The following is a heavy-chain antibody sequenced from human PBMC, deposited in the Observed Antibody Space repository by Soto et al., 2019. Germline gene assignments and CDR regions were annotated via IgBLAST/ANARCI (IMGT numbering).Heavy chain of an antibody. CDR2: IYYSGST. V-gene: IGHV4-31*03. D-gene: IGHD2-21*02. J-gene: IGHJ6*02. CDR1: GGSISSGGYY. CDR3: ARVCGGDCHYGMDV. Sequence: QVQLQESGPGLVKPSQTLSLTCTVSGGSISSGGYYWSWIRQHPGTGLEWIGYIYYSGSTYYNPSLKCRVTISVDTSKNQFSLKLSSVTAADTAVYYCARVCGGDCHYGMDVWGQGTTVTVSS.